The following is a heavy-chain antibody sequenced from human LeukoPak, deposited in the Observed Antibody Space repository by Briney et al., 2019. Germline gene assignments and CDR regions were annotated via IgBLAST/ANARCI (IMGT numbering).Heavy chain of an antibody. CDR2: ISSSSSTI. CDR1: GFTFSSHS. J-gene: IGHJ4*02. CDR3: AREIFYASGGYAFDY. V-gene: IGHV3-48*02. D-gene: IGHD3-22*01. Sequence: GGSLRLSCAASGFTFSSHSMNWVRQAPGKGLEWVSYISSSSSTIYHADSVKGRFTISRDNAKNSLYLQMNSLRDEDTAVYYCAREIFYASGGYAFDYWGQGTLVTVSS.